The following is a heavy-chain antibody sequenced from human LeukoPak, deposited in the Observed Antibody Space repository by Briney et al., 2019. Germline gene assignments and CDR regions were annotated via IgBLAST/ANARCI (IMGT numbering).Heavy chain of an antibody. CDR1: GGSISSYY. J-gene: IGHJ4*02. D-gene: IGHD6-19*01. CDR3: ARTEAVAGSFDY. Sequence: SGTLSLTCTVSGGSISSYYWSWIRQPPGKGLEWIGYIYYSGSTNYNPSLKSRVTISVDTSKNQFSLKLGSVTAADTAVYYCARTEAVAGSFDYWGQGTLVTVSS. CDR2: IYYSGST. V-gene: IGHV4-59*01.